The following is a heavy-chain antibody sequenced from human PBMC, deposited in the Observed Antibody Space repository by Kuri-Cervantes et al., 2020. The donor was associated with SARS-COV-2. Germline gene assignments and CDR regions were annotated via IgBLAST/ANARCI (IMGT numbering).Heavy chain of an antibody. CDR3: ARSDYGDYVLDY. J-gene: IGHJ4*02. Sequence: SETLSPTCAVYGGSFNNYSWSWIRQHPGKGLEWIGYIYYSGSTYYNPSLKSRVTISVDTSKNQFSLKLSSVTAADAAVYYCARSDYGDYVLDYWGQGTLVTVSS. CDR1: GGSFNNYS. CDR2: IYYSGST. D-gene: IGHD4-17*01. V-gene: IGHV4-59*06.